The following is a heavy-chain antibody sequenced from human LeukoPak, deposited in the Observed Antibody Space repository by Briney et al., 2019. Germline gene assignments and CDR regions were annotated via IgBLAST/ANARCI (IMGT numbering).Heavy chain of an antibody. D-gene: IGHD3-3*01. CDR3: ARAQLAHDFWSGSYAFDI. J-gene: IGHJ3*02. CDR2: IYYSGST. CDR1: GGSISSYY. Sequence: SETLSLTCTVSGGSISSYYWSWIRQPPGKGLEWIGYIYYSGSTNYNPSLKSRVAISVDMSKNQFSLKLSSVTAADTAVYYCARAQLAHDFWSGSYAFDIWGQGTMVTVSS. V-gene: IGHV4-59*01.